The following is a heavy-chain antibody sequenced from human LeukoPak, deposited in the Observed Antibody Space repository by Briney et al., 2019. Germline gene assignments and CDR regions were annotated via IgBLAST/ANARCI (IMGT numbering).Heavy chain of an antibody. CDR2: IYYSGST. V-gene: IGHV4-39*07. Sequence: SETLSLTCTVSGGSISSSSYYWGWIRQPPGKGLEWIGSIYYSGSTYYNPSLKSRVTMSVDTSKNQFSLKLSSVTAADTAVYYCARDRYYYDSSGYYPFDYWGQGTLVTVSS. CDR3: ARDRYYYDSSGYYPFDY. D-gene: IGHD3-22*01. CDR1: GGSISSSSYY. J-gene: IGHJ4*02.